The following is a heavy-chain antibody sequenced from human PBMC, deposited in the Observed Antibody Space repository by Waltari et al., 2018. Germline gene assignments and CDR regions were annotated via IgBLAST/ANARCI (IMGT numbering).Heavy chain of an antibody. CDR2: IITSTGNP. V-gene: IGHV7-4-1*02. D-gene: IGHD2-2*01. CDR3: TREVVPAATIVVNWFDP. Sequence: QVQLAPSGSELKNPAVSVKISCKASGYIFTSYALNWVQQAPGQGHELMGWIITSTGNPTYAQGFTGRFVFSLDTSVSTAYLENNNLKAEDTAVYYCTREVVPAATIVVNWFDPWGQGTLVTVSS. CDR1: GYIFTSYA. J-gene: IGHJ5*02.